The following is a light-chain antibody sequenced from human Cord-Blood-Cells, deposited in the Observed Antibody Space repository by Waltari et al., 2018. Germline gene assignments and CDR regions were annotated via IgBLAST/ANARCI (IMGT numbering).Light chain of an antibody. CDR3: QVWDSSSDHYV. Sequence: SYVLTQPPSVSVAPGQTARITCGGKNIGSQSVHWYQQKPGQAPVLVVYDDSDRPSGIPERFSGSNSGNTATLTISRVEAGDEADYYCQVWDSSSDHYVFGTGTKVTVL. J-gene: IGLJ1*01. CDR1: NIGSQS. CDR2: DDS. V-gene: IGLV3-21*02.